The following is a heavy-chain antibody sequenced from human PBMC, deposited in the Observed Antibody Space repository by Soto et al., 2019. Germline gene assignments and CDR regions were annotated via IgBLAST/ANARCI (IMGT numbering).Heavy chain of an antibody. D-gene: IGHD2-2*01. CDR3: ARGNCSSPNCYSFSGYYGMDV. V-gene: IGHV4-30-4*01. CDR2: IYYSGNT. Sequence: NPSETLSLTCSVSGGSISSGYYYWSWIRQPPGKGLEWIGNIYYSGNTYYNPSLKSRLIISIDTSKNHVFLKLTSVTAADTALYYCARGNCSSPNCYSFSGYYGMDVWGQGTTVTVSS. J-gene: IGHJ6*02. CDR1: GGSISSGYYY.